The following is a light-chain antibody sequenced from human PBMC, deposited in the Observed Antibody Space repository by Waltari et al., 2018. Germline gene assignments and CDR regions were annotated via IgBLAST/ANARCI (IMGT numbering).Light chain of an antibody. CDR1: QSVSSSY. CDR3: QQYGSSPWT. Sequence: DIVLTQSPGTLSLSPGERVTLSCRASQSVSSSYFAWYQQKPGRAPRLLIYGASSRATGIPDRFSGSGSGTDFTLTISRLEPEDFAVYYCQQYGSSPWTFGQGTRLEIK. CDR2: GAS. J-gene: IGKJ5*01. V-gene: IGKV3-20*01.